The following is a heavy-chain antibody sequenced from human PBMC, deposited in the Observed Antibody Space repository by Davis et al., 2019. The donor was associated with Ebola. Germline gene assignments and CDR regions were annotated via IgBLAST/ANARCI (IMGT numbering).Heavy chain of an antibody. J-gene: IGHJ6*02. D-gene: IGHD5-12*01. CDR1: GFTFSSYA. Sequence: GESLKISCAASGFTFSSYAMSWVRQAPGKGLEWVSSISSSSSYIYYADSVKGRFTISRDNAKNSLFMQMNSLRAEETAVYYCVSGDGRGSSYDMDVWGQGTTVTVSS. CDR2: ISSSSSYI. V-gene: IGHV3-21*04. CDR3: VSGDGRGSSYDMDV.